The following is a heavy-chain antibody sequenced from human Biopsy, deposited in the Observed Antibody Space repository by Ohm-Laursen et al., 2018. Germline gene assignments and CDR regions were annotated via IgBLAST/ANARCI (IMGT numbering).Heavy chain of an antibody. D-gene: IGHD3-22*01. CDR2: ISAKIGDA. CDR1: GYTFTGYH. CDR3: TRGGYYYDRLAYYDWFDP. V-gene: IGHV1-2*02. Sequence: ASVKVSCKASGYTFTGYHVHWVRQAPGQGLEWMGWISAKIGDANYAQKFQGRVTMTRDTSISTAYVDLSSLRSDDTAVYYCTRGGYYYDRLAYYDWFDPWGQGTLVTVSS. J-gene: IGHJ5*02.